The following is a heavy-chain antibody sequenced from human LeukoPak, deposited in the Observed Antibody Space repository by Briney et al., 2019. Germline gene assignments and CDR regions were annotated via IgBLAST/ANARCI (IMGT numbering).Heavy chain of an antibody. Sequence: GESLRLSCAVSVVSFTMFSMCWIRAAPGGGVEWISHMGLSGSPLDYADSVRGRFTISRDNAKNSLYLELNSLRAEGTAVYYCARKDFSSGSFSYWGQGTLVTVSS. V-gene: IGHV3-11*04. J-gene: IGHJ4*02. CDR2: MGLSGSPL. CDR3: ARKDFSSGSFSY. D-gene: IGHD3-22*01. CDR1: VVSFTMFS.